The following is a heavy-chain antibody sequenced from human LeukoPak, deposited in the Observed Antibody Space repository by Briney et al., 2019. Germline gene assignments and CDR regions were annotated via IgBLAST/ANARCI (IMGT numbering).Heavy chain of an antibody. D-gene: IGHD3-9*01. CDR2: IYYSGST. CDR1: GGSISSSSYY. Sequence: SETLSLTCTVSGGSISSSSYYWGWIRQPPGKGLEWIGSIYYSGSTYYNPSLKSRVTISVDTSKNQFSLKLSSVTAADTAVYYCARGGHYDILTGLNCYFDLWGRGTLVTVSS. V-gene: IGHV4-39*07. CDR3: ARGGHYDILTGLNCYFDL. J-gene: IGHJ2*01.